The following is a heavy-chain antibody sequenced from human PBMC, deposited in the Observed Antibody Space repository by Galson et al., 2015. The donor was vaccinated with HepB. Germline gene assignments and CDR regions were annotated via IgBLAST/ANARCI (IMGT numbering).Heavy chain of an antibody. D-gene: IGHD1-14*01. V-gene: IGHV4-59*08. Sequence: LSLTCTVSGGSISDHYRSWIRQSPGKGLEWIGYIYYSDTWTTNYNPSLRSRVTISFDTSNNQVSLELSSVTAADTAMYYCGRQTHHQNPMDVWGQGTTVTVS. J-gene: IGHJ6*02. CDR1: GGSISDHY. CDR3: GRQTHHQNPMDV. CDR2: IYYSDTWTT.